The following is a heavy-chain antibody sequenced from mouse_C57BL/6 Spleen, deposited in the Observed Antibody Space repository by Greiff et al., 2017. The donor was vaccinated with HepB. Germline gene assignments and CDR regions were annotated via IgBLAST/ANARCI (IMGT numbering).Heavy chain of an antibody. CDR1: GYAFSSYW. CDR3: AREVTTVVADFDY. J-gene: IGHJ2*01. V-gene: IGHV1-80*01. CDR2: IYPGDGDT. D-gene: IGHD1-1*01. Sequence: VQLQQSGAELVKPGASVKISCKASGYAFSSYWMNWVKQRPGKGLEWIGQIYPGDGDTNSNGKFKGKATLTADKSSSTAYMQLSSLTSEDSAVYLCAREVTTVVADFDYWGQGTTLTVSS.